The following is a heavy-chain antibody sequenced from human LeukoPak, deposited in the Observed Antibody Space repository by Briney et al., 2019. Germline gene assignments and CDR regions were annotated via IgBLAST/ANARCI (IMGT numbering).Heavy chain of an antibody. V-gene: IGHV3-23*01. CDR3: AKDFVVVPAARGNDAFDI. J-gene: IGHJ3*02. CDR2: ISGSGGST. D-gene: IGHD2-2*01. CDR1: GFTFSSYA. Sequence: GGSLRLSCAASGFTFSSYAMSWVRQAPGKGLEWVSAISGSGGSTYYADSVKGRFTISRDNSKNTLYLQMNSLRAEDTAVYYCAKDFVVVPAARGNDAFDIWGQGTMVTVSS.